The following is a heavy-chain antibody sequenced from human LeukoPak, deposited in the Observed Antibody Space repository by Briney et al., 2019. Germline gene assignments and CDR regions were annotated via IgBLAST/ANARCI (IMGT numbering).Heavy chain of an antibody. CDR2: IHYSGST. V-gene: IGHV4-59*12. CDR1: GGSITYFY. Sequence: SETLSLTCTVSGGSITYFYWSWIRQPPGKGPEWIGYIHYSGSTNYNPSLKSRVTISVDWSKNHFSLKLSSVTAADTAVYYCAREGDYDILTGYYFIDSWGQGTLVTVSS. CDR3: AREGDYDILTGYYFIDS. J-gene: IGHJ4*02. D-gene: IGHD3-9*01.